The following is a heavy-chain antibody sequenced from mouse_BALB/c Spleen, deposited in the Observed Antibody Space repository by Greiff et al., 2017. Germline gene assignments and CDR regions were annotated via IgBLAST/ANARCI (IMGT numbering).Heavy chain of an antibody. CDR1: GDSITSGY. Sequence: EVKLQESGPSLVKPSQTLSLTCSVTGDSITSGYWNWIRKFPGNKLEYMGYISYSGSTYYNPSLKSRISITRDTSKNQYYLQLNSVTTEDTATYYCARWDYGSYYAMDYWGQGTSVTVSS. J-gene: IGHJ4*01. CDR3: ARWDYGSYYAMDY. D-gene: IGHD1-1*01. V-gene: IGHV3-8*02. CDR2: ISYSGST.